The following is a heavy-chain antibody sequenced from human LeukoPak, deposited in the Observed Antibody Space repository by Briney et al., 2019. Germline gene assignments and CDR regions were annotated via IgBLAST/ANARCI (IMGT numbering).Heavy chain of an antibody. J-gene: IGHJ6*02. Sequence: PSETLSLTCTVSGGSISSSSYYWGWIRQPPGKGLEWIGSIYYSGSTYYNPSLKSRVTISVDTSKNQFSLKLSSVTAADTAVYYCARQYSSGWYEEDYYYYYGMDVWGQGTTVTVSS. D-gene: IGHD6-19*01. CDR3: ARQYSSGWYEEDYYYYYGMDV. V-gene: IGHV4-39*01. CDR1: GGSISSSSYY. CDR2: IYYSGST.